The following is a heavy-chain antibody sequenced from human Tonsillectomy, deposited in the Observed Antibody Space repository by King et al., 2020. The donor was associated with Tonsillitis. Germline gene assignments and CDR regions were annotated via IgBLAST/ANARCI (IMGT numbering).Heavy chain of an antibody. CDR1: GGSISSYY. V-gene: IGHV4-59*12. Sequence: QLQESGPGLVKPSETLSLTCTVSGGSISSYYWSWIRQPPGKGLEWIGYIYYSGSTNYNPSLKSRVTISVDTSKNQFSLKLSSVTVADTAVYYCARVEGGGGFDYWGQGTLVTVSS. J-gene: IGHJ4*02. D-gene: IGHD3-16*01. CDR3: ARVEGGGGFDY. CDR2: IYYSGST.